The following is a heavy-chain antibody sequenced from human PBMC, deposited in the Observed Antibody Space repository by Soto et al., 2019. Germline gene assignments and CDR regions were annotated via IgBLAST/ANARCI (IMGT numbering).Heavy chain of an antibody. CDR3: ARGYGRNFDY. CDR1: GGSIRSGGYS. Sequence: PSETLSLTCAVSGGSIRSGGYSWSWIRQPPGKGLEWIGYMYHSGSTYYNPSLKSRVTISADTSKNQFSLKLSSVTAADTAVYYCARGYGRNFDYWGQGTLVTVSS. CDR2: MYHSGST. V-gene: IGHV4-30-2*01. J-gene: IGHJ4*02. D-gene: IGHD5-18*01.